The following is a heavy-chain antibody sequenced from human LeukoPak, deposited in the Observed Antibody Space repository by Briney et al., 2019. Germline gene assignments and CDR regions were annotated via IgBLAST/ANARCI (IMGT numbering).Heavy chain of an antibody. Sequence: SETLSLTCAVYGXSFSGYYGTWIRQPPGKGLEWIGYIYYSGSTYYNPSLKSRVTISVDTSKNQFSLKLSSVTAADTAVYYCARAFIVVVPAAISWFDPWGQGNLVTVSS. CDR2: IYYSGST. D-gene: IGHD2-2*02. J-gene: IGHJ5*02. V-gene: IGHV4-30-4*08. CDR3: ARAFIVVVPAAISWFDP. CDR1: GXSFSGYY.